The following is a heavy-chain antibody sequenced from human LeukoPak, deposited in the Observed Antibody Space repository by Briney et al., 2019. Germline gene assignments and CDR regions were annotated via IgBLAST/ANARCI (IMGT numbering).Heavy chain of an antibody. CDR1: GYTFTNYG. J-gene: IGHJ4*02. CDR3: ARDLDQYSGRFGGFGHDF. V-gene: IGHV1-18*01. D-gene: IGHD3-10*01. CDR2: ISAYNGNT. Sequence: ASVKVSCKASGYTFTNYGINWVRQAPGQGLEWMGWISAYNGNTNYAQKLQGRVTMTTDTSTSTAYMELRSLRSDDSAVYYCARDLDQYSGRFGGFGHDFWGQGTLVTVSS.